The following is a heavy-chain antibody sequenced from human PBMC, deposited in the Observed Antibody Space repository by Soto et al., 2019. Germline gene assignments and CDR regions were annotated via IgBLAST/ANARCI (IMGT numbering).Heavy chain of an antibody. J-gene: IGHJ3*02. CDR1: GFSFSNAW. Sequence: EVQLVESGGGLVKPGGSLRLSCAASGFSFSNAWLNWVRQAPGKGLEWVGRIKSKTDGGTTDYVAPVKGRFTISRDDSKNTLYLQMNSLRAEDTAVYYCTASSGWYNAFDIWGQGTMVTVSS. V-gene: IGHV3-15*07. CDR3: TASSGWYNAFDI. D-gene: IGHD6-19*01. CDR2: IKSKTDGGTT.